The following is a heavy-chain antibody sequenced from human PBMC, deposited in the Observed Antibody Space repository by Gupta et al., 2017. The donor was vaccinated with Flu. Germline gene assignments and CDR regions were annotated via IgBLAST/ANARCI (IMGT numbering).Heavy chain of an antibody. V-gene: IGHV4-34*01. Sequence: QVQLQQWGAGLLKPSETLSLTCAVYGGSFSNYYWSWIRQPPGKGLEWIGEINHSGSTSYNPSLKSRVTISRDTSKNQFSLKLTSVTAADTAVYYCARDADYFRLWSQGTLVTVSS. CDR1: GGSFSNYY. CDR2: INHSGST. CDR3: ARDADYFRL. J-gene: IGHJ1*01.